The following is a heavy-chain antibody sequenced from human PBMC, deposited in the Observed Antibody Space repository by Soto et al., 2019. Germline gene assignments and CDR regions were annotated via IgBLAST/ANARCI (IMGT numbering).Heavy chain of an antibody. CDR1: GGSISSYY. J-gene: IGHJ4*02. CDR2: TYYSGST. V-gene: IGHV4-59*01. D-gene: IGHD3-10*01. Sequence: LSLTCTVSGGSISSYYWSWIRQPPGKGLEWIGYTYYSGSTNYNPSLKSRVTISVDTSKNQFSLELSSVTAADTAVYFCARDGGTYLTRYFDSWGQGALVTVSS. CDR3: ARDGGTYLTRYFDS.